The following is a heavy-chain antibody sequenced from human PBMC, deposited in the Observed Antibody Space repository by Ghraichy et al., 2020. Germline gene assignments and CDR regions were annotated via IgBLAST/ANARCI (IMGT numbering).Heavy chain of an antibody. CDR3: ARGTDCSSTSCYGSFLF. J-gene: IGHJ4*02. CDR2: INHSGST. Sequence: SETLSLTCAVYGGSFSGYYWSWIRQPPGKGLEWIGEINHSGSTNYNPSLKSRVTISVDTSKNQFSLKLSSVTAADTAVYYCARGTDCSSTSCYGSFLFWGQGTLVTVSS. V-gene: IGHV4-34*01. CDR1: GGSFSGYY. D-gene: IGHD2-2*01.